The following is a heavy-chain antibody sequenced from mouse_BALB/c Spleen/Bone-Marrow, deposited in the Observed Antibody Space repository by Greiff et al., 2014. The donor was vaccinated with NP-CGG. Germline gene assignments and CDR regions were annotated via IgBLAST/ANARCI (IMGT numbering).Heavy chain of an antibody. J-gene: IGHJ3*01. Sequence: VQLQQSGAELVKPGASVKLSCKASGYTFTSYWTHWVKQRPGQGLEWIGEIDPSDSYTNYNQKFKGKATLTVDKSSSTAYMQLSSLTSEDSAVYYCASYYGYDEGFAYWGQGTLVTVSA. D-gene: IGHD2-2*01. CDR3: ASYYGYDEGFAY. CDR2: IDPSDSYT. CDR1: GYTFTSYW. V-gene: IGHV1-69*02.